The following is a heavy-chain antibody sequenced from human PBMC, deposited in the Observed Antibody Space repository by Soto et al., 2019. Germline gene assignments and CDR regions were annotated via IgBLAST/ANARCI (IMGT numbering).Heavy chain of an antibody. D-gene: IGHD2-15*01. CDR1: GITISNYP. CDR3: VKDDGGNPSTEPH. V-gene: IGHV3-23*01. Sequence: EVQLLESGGGLVQPGGSLRLSCAASGITISNYPMSWVRQAPGKGLDWASGISGSGDRTYYADSAKGRFTISKDFSKNSLSLQLDSLRAEDTAVYFCVKDDGGNPSTEPHWGQGTLVTVSS. J-gene: IGHJ4*02. CDR2: ISGSGDRT.